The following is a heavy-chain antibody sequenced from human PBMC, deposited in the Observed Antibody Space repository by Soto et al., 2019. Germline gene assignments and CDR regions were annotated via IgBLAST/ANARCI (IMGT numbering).Heavy chain of an antibody. D-gene: IGHD1-20*01. CDR1: GGSFSGYY. CDR2: INHSGST. J-gene: IGHJ6*03. Sequence: SETLSLTCAVYGGSFSGYYWSWIRQSPGKGLEWIGEINHSGSTNYNPSLKSRVTISVDTSKNQFALKLSSVTAADTAVYYCAIFGITKTYYYYMDVWSKGTTVTVSS. CDR3: AIFGITKTYYYYMDV. V-gene: IGHV4-34*01.